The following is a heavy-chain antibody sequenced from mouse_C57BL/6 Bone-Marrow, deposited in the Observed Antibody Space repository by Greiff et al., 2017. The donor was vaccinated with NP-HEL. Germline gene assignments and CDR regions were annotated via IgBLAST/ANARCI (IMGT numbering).Heavy chain of an antibody. J-gene: IGHJ3*01. CDR2: ISSGGSYT. Sequence: DVKLVESGGDLVKPGGSLKLSCAASGFTFSSYGMSWVRQTPDKRLEWVATISSGGSYTYYPDSVKGRFTISRDNAKNTLYLQMSSLKSEDTAMYYCARQGCGNYAWFAYWGQGTLVTVSA. D-gene: IGHD2-1*01. V-gene: IGHV5-6*02. CDR1: GFTFSSYG. CDR3: ARQGCGNYAWFAY.